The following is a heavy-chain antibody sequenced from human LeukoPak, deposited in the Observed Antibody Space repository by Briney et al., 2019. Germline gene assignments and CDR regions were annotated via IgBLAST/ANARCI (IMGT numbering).Heavy chain of an antibody. J-gene: IGHJ4*02. CDR1: GYTFTGYY. CDR2: INPNSGGT. Sequence: ASVKVSCKASGYTFTGYYMHWVRQAPGQGLEWMGWINPNSGGTNYAQKFQGRVTMTRDTSISTAYMELSRLRSDDTAVYYCAREVEYSSSSPGYFDYWGQGTLVTVSS. V-gene: IGHV1-2*02. CDR3: AREVEYSSSSPGYFDY. D-gene: IGHD6-6*01.